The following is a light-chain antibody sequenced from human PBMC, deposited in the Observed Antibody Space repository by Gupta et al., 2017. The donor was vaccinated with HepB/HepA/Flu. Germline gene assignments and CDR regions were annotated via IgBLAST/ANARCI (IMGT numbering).Light chain of an antibody. J-gene: IGKJ2*01. CDR2: GAS. Sequence: EIVMTQSPATLSVSPGERATLSCRASQSVSNNLAWYQQKPGQAPRLLFYGASTRATGIPARFSGRGSGTEFTLTISSLQSEDFAVYYCQQYNNWSYSFGQGTKLEIK. CDR1: QSVSNN. CDR3: QQYNNWSYS. V-gene: IGKV3-15*01.